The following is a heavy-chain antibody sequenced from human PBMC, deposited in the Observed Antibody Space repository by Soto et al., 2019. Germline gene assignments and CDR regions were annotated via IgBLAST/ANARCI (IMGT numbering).Heavy chain of an antibody. CDR1: GGSISSSSYY. V-gene: IGHV4-39*02. CDR3: ARRGYSFSAGVDY. CDR2: IYYSGST. J-gene: IGHJ4*02. D-gene: IGHD6-13*01. Sequence: QLQLQESGPGLVKTSETLSLTCTVSGGSISSSSYYWGWIRQPPGKGLEWIGSIYYSGSTYYNPSLKSRGTVAVDRYKNHFSRKLSSVTAADTAVYYCARRGYSFSAGVDYWGQGTLVTVSP.